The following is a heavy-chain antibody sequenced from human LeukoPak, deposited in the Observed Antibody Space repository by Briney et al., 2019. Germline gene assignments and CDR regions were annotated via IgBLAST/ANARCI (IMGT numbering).Heavy chain of an antibody. CDR3: ASWNWLDGRFDY. Sequence: ASVKVSCKASGYTFTSYDINWVRQATGQGLEWMGWMNPNSGNTGYAQKFQGRVTMTRNTSISTAYMELSSLRSEDTAVYHCASWNWLDGRFDYWGQGTLVTVSS. J-gene: IGHJ4*02. V-gene: IGHV1-8*01. CDR2: MNPNSGNT. D-gene: IGHD3-9*01. CDR1: GYTFTSYD.